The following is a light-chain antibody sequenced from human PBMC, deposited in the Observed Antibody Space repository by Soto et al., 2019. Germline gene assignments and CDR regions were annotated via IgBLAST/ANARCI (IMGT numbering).Light chain of an antibody. CDR2: WAS. J-gene: IGKJ4*01. V-gene: IGKV1-39*01. CDR3: QQYLDPRLT. CDR1: QSISTY. Sequence: DIQITQSPSSLSASVGDRVSLTCRASQSISTYLNWYQQKPGKAPKLLMYWASTRESGVPDRFSGRGSGTDFTLTISSLRAEDGAVYYCQQYLDPRLTFGGRTKVDIK.